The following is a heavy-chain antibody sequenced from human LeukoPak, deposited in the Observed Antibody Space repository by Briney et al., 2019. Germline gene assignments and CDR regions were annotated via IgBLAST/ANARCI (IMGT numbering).Heavy chain of an antibody. V-gene: IGHV3-30*04. Sequence: GGSLRLSCAASGFTFSSYAMHWVRQAPGKGLEWVAVISYDGSNKYYGDSVKGRFTISRDYSKNTLYLQMNSLRAEDTAVYYCARVGNSGAFDIWGQETMVTVSS. CDR1: GFTFSSYA. CDR3: ARVGNSGAFDI. J-gene: IGHJ3*02. D-gene: IGHD3-10*01. CDR2: ISYDGSNK.